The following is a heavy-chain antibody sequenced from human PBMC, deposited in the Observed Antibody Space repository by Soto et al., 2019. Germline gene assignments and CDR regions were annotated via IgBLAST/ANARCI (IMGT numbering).Heavy chain of an antibody. CDR1: GYSFTSYW. Sequence: GESLKISCKGSGYSFTSYWIGWVRQMPGKGLEWMGIIYPGDSDTRYSPSFQGQVTISADKSISTAYLQWSSLKASDTAMYYCARHSLGDCSSTSCPYYYYYMDVWGKGTTVTVSS. J-gene: IGHJ6*03. CDR2: IYPGDSDT. D-gene: IGHD2-2*01. CDR3: ARHSLGDCSSTSCPYYYYYMDV. V-gene: IGHV5-51*01.